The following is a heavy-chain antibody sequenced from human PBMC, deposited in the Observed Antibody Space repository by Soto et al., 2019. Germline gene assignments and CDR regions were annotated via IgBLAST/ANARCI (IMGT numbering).Heavy chain of an antibody. CDR3: ATDLGVALAPLSILYFQQ. J-gene: IGHJ1*01. Sequence: ASVKVSCKVSGYSLNELCMHWVRQAPGKGLEWIGGFDPEEGKMIYAQNFQGRVTMTEDTSTDTAYMELNSLTSEDTAIYYCATDLGVALAPLSILYFQQWGQGTVVTVSS. V-gene: IGHV1-24*01. CDR1: GYSLNELC. CDR2: FDPEEGKM. D-gene: IGHD3-10*01.